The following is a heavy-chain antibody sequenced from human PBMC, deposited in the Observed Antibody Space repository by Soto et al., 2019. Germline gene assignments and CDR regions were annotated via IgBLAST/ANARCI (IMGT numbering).Heavy chain of an antibody. CDR1: GGSINSYY. D-gene: IGHD6-6*01. CDR2: IFYTGST. Sequence: TSETLSLTCTVSGGSINSYYWSWIRQPPGKGLEWIGYIFYTGSTNYSPSLKSRVTISIDPSKKQVFMNLTSVTAADTAVYYCATVRGPWGQGTLVTVSS. V-gene: IGHV4-59*08. CDR3: ATVRGP. J-gene: IGHJ5*02.